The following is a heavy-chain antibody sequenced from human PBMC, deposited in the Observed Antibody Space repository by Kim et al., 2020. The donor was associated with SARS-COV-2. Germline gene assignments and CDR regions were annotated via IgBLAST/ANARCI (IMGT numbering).Heavy chain of an antibody. CDR3: AGVVAATNYFDY. D-gene: IGHD2-15*01. V-gene: IGHV4-31*02. J-gene: IGHJ4*02. Sequence: YSNPSLKSRVTISVDTSKNQFSLKLSSVTAADTAVYYCAGVVAATNYFDYWGQGTLVTVSS.